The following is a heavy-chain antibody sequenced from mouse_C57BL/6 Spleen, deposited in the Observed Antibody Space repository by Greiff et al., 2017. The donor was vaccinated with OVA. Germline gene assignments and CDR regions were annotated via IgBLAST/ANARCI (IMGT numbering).Heavy chain of an antibody. CDR1: GFTFSSYA. D-gene: IGHD3-2*02. Sequence: EVMLVESGEGLVKPGGSLKLSCAASGFTFSSYAMSWVRQTPEKRLEWVAYISSGGDYIYYADTVKGRFTISRDNARNTLYLQMSSLKSEDTAMYYCTRDSSGYPFDYWGQGTTLTVSS. J-gene: IGHJ2*01. CDR2: ISSGGDYI. CDR3: TRDSSGYPFDY. V-gene: IGHV5-9-1*02.